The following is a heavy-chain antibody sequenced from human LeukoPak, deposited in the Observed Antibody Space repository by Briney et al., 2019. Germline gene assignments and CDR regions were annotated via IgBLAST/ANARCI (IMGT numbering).Heavy chain of an antibody. V-gene: IGHV4-39*07. Sequence: SETLSLTCTVSGGSISSSSYYWGWIRQPPGKGLEWIGSIYYSGSTYYNPSLKSRVTISVDTSKNQFSLKLSSVTAADAAVYYCASGLRWYLFDYWGRGTLVTVSS. D-gene: IGHD4-23*01. J-gene: IGHJ4*02. CDR3: ASGLRWYLFDY. CDR1: GGSISSSSYY. CDR2: IYYSGST.